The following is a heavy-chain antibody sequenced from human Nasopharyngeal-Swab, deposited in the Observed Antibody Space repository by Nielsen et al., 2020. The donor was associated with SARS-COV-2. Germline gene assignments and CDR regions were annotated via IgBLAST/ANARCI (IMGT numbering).Heavy chain of an antibody. Sequence: GESLKISCAASGFTFRSYWMHWVRQAPGKGLVWVARIKTGGSETSYADSVKGRFTISRDNAKNTLYLQMNSLRDEDTAVYYCAGVRGAAAYESWGQGTLVTVSS. CDR2: IKTGGSET. V-gene: IGHV3-74*01. D-gene: IGHD6-25*01. J-gene: IGHJ5*02. CDR1: GFTFRSYW. CDR3: AGVRGAAAYES.